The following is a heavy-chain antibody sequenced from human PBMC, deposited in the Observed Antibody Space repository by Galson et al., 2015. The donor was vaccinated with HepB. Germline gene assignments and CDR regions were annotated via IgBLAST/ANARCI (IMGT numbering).Heavy chain of an antibody. CDR2: INTNTGNP. D-gene: IGHD3-9*01. Sequence: SVKVSCKASGYTFTSYAMNWVRQAPGQGLEWMGWINTNTGNPTYAQGFTGRFVFSLDTSVSTAYLQISSLKAEDTAVYYCARGVFYDILRGGTSDFDYWGQGTLVTVSS. CDR1: GYTFTSYA. J-gene: IGHJ4*02. CDR3: ARGVFYDILRGGTSDFDY. V-gene: IGHV7-4-1*02.